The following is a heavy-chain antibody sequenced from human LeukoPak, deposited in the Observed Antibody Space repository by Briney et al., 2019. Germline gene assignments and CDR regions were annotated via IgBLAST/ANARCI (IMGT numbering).Heavy chain of an antibody. CDR2: IHYSGST. CDR1: GGSISSSSYY. Sequence: MSSETLSLTCTVSGGSISSSSYYWGWIRQPPGKGLEWIGSIHYSGSTYYNPSLKSRVTISVDTSKNQFSLKLSSVTAADTAVHYCAQGTGGDAFDIWGQGTMVTVSS. D-gene: IGHD1/OR15-1a*01. CDR3: AQGTGGDAFDI. V-gene: IGHV4-39*01. J-gene: IGHJ3*02.